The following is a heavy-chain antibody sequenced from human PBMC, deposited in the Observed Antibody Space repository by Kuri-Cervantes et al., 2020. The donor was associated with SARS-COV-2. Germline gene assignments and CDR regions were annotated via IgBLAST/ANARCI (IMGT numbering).Heavy chain of an antibody. CDR1: GFTLSNYW. CDR3: TTDRAITVRPLFDS. V-gene: IGHV3-15*01. J-gene: IGHJ4*02. Sequence: ESLKISCAASGFTLSNYWMSWVRQAPGRGLEWVGRLKSKSDGGTPDYAAPVKGRFTISGDESKNTLNLQMNSLKTEDTALYYCTTDRAITVRPLFDSWGQGTLVTVSS. CDR2: LKSKSDGGTP. D-gene: IGHD6-6*01.